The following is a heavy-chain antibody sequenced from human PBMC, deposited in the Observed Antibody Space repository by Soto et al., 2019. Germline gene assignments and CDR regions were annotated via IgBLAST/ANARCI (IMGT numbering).Heavy chain of an antibody. V-gene: IGHV1-69*04. J-gene: IGHJ4*02. CDR3: VRDWESTTQTWGFGDS. D-gene: IGHD3-10*01. CDR2: IIPIFGVT. CDR1: GGTFRSYT. Sequence: QVQVVQSGAEVKKPGSSVKVSCKASGGTFRSYTITWVRQAPGQGLEWLGRIIPIFGVTNYAQKFQDRLTMSADRPTTTAYMELSSLTSADTAVYYCVRDWESTTQTWGFGDSWCQGTLVTVSS.